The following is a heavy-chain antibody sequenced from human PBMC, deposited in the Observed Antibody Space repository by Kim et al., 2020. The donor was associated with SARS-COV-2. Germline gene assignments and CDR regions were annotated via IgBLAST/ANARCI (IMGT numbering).Heavy chain of an antibody. CDR3: ATERHVGIYSSRWDFDY. CDR1: GLTFSKYW. J-gene: IGHJ4*02. V-gene: IGHV3-74*03. CDR2: INTDESDT. Sequence: GGSLRLSCAASGLTFSKYWMHWVRQAPGKGLEWVSRINTDESDTKYADFVKGRFTISRDNAKNTLYLQMNSLRVEDTGVYYCATERHVGIYSSRWDFDYWGQGPVVTVSA. D-gene: IGHD6-19*01.